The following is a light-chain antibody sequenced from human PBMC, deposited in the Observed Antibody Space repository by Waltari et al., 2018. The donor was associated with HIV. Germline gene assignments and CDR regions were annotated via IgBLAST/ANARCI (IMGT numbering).Light chain of an antibody. CDR2: RDD. J-gene: IGLJ2*01. CDR1: GLVYGE. CDR3: QVSLREEVV. Sequence: SFDLTQPPSVSAALGQTATIACGAEGLVYGEVHWYQQKPGQAPVLVMFRDDGRPSAIPERFSGSKSGNMATLTIRGVRAGDEADYFCQVSLREEVVFGGGTKLTVL. V-gene: IGLV3-9*02.